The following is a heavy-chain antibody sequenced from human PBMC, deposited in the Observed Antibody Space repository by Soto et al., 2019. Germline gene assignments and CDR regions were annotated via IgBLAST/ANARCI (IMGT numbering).Heavy chain of an antibody. J-gene: IGHJ4*02. CDR2: INPSGGST. V-gene: IGHV1-46*01. CDR3: AVGYCISTSCYGPPIFDY. Sequence: ASVKVSCKASGYTFTSYYMHWVRQAPGQGFEWMGIINPSGGSTSYAQKFQGRVTMTRDTSTSTVYMELSSLRSEDTAVYYCAVGYCISTSCYGPPIFDYWGQGTLVTAPQ. D-gene: IGHD2-2*01. CDR1: GYTFTSYY.